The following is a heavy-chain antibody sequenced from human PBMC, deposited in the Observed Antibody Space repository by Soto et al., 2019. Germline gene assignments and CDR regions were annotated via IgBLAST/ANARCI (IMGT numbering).Heavy chain of an antibody. V-gene: IGHV1-18*04. D-gene: IGHD1-26*01. CDR3: ARARMFSGAHHDY. CDR1: GYTFTNFG. Sequence: QVHLVQSGAVVENPGASVKVSCKASGYTFTNFGINWVRQAPGQGLEWMGWITPYNGNANYPQKHQDRLTITTDTSTNTAYLELRSLRSDDTAVYFCARARMFSGAHHDYWGQGTRVIVSS. CDR2: ITPYNGNA. J-gene: IGHJ4*02.